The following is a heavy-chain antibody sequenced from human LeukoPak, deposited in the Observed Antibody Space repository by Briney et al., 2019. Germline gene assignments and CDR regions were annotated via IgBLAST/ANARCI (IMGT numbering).Heavy chain of an antibody. D-gene: IGHD6-19*01. Sequence: GASVKVSCKASGYAFTGYYMHWLRQAPGQGLELMGRINPNSGGTNYAQKFQGRVTMTRDTSISTAYMELSRLRSDDTAVYYCARGRVNSGWFPGDYWGQGTLVTVSS. CDR1: GYAFTGYY. J-gene: IGHJ4*02. CDR2: INPNSGGT. CDR3: ARGRVNSGWFPGDY. V-gene: IGHV1-2*06.